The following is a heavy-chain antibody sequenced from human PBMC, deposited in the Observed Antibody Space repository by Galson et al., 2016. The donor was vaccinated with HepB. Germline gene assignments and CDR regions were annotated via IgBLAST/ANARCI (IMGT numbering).Heavy chain of an antibody. CDR1: GFTFSAYD. CDR2: IGTAGDT. V-gene: IGHV3-13*01. J-gene: IGHJ4*02. Sequence: SLRLSCAASGFTFSAYDMHWVRQITGKGLEWVSVIGTAGDTSYAASVERRFTISRENAKNSLYLQMNSLRAGDTAVYYCARGHIAAAGTFDSWGQGALVTVSS. CDR3: ARGHIAAAGTFDS. D-gene: IGHD6-13*01.